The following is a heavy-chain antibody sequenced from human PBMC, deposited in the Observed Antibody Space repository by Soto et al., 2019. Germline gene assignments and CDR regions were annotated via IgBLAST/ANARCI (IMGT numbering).Heavy chain of an antibody. CDR3: ARDGSPSLWYCDL. V-gene: IGHV3-30-3*01. J-gene: IGHJ2*01. CDR2: ISYDGSNK. D-gene: IGHD2-2*03. Sequence: QVQLVESGGGVVQPGRSLRLSCAASEFTSSSYAMYWVRQAPGKGLEWVAVISYDGSNKYYADSVKGRFTISRDNSKNTLYLQMNSLRSEDTAVYYCARDGSPSLWYCDLWGRGTLVTVSS. CDR1: EFTSSSYA.